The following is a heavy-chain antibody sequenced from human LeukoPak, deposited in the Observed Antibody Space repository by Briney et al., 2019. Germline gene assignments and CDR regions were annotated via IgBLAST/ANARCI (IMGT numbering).Heavy chain of an antibody. CDR1: GGTFSRYA. V-gene: IGHV1-69*13. Sequence: GASVKVSCKASGGTFSRYAISWVRQAPGQGLEWMGGIDRILGAPKYAQMFQGRVTINADESTSTAYMDLSSLRSEDTAVYYCAREYDWNGFAAAFDIWGPGTMVTVSS. CDR3: AREYDWNGFAAAFDI. J-gene: IGHJ3*02. D-gene: IGHD1-20*01. CDR2: IDRILGAP.